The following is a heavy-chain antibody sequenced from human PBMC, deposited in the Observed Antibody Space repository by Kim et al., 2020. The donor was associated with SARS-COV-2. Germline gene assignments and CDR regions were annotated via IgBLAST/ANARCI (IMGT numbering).Heavy chain of an antibody. CDR3: ARVLGYCSSTSCYFDY. D-gene: IGHD2-2*01. CDR2: IYYSGST. CDR1: GGSISSYY. Sequence: SETLSLTCTVSGGSISSYYWSWIRQPPGKGLEWIGYIYYSGSTNYNPSLKSRVTISVDTSKNQFSLKLSSVTAADTAVYYCARVLGYCSSTSCYFDYWGQGTLVTVSS. J-gene: IGHJ4*02. V-gene: IGHV4-59*01.